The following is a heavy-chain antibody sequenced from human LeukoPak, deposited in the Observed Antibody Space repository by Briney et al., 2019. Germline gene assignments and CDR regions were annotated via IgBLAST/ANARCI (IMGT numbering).Heavy chain of an antibody. J-gene: IGHJ4*02. CDR3: ARVGGDRGYSYDS. V-gene: IGHV3-48*01. CDR1: GFTFSIYS. Sequence: GGSLRLSCAASGFTFSIYSMNWVRQAPGKGPEWVSYISSISSSIYYADSVKGRFTISRDNAKNSLYLEMNSLRAEDTAVYYCARVGGDRGYSYDSWGQGALVTVSS. D-gene: IGHD5-18*01. CDR2: ISSISSSI.